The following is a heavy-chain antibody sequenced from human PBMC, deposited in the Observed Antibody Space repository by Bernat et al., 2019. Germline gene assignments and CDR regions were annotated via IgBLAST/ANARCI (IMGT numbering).Heavy chain of an antibody. CDR1: GFTFSSYE. J-gene: IGHJ6*02. D-gene: IGHD6-13*01. Sequence: EVQLVESGGGLVKPGGSLRLSCAASGFTFSSYEMNWVRQAPGKGLEWVSYISSSGSTIYYADSVKGRFTISRDNAKNSLYLQMNSLRAEDTAVYYCARALSSSWYGYYYYYYGMDVWGQGTTVTVSS. CDR2: ISSSGSTI. V-gene: IGHV3-48*03. CDR3: ARALSSSWYGYYYYYYGMDV.